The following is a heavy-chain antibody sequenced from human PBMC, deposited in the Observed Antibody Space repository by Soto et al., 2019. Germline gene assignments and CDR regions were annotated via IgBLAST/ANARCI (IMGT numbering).Heavy chain of an antibody. CDR3: AREGAAAGHDAFDI. CDR2: ISSSSSYI. D-gene: IGHD6-13*01. CDR1: GFTFSSYS. Sequence: GGSLRLSCAASGFTFSSYSMNWVRQAPGKGLEWVSSISSSSSYIYYADSVKGRFTISRDNAKNSLYLQMNSLRAEDTAVYYCAREGAAAGHDAFDIWGQGTMVTVSS. J-gene: IGHJ3*02. V-gene: IGHV3-21*01.